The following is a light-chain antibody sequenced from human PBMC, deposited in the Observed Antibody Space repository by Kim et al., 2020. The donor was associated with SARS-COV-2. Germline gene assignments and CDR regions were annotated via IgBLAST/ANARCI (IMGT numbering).Light chain of an antibody. CDR3: QQYNNWPLT. V-gene: IGKV3-15*01. CDR1: QSVSSN. CDR2: GAS. J-gene: IGKJ4*01. Sequence: VSPGERATLSCRASQSVSSNLAWYLQKPGQAPRLLIYGASTRATGIPARFSGSGSGTEFTLTISSLQSEDFAVYYCQQYNNWPLTFGGGTKVDIK.